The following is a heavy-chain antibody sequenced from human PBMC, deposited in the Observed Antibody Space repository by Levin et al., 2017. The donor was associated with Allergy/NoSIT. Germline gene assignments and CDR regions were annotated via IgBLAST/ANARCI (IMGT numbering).Heavy chain of an antibody. D-gene: IGHD1-1*01. CDR3: ERALTGWNDFDY. Sequence: ASVKVSCKASGYTFTGYYMHWVRQAPGQGLEWMGWINPNSGGTNYAQKFQGRVTMTRDTSISTAYMELSRLRSDDTAVYYCERALTGWNDFDYWGQGTLVTVSS. J-gene: IGHJ4*02. V-gene: IGHV1-2*02. CDR1: GYTFTGYY. CDR2: INPNSGGT.